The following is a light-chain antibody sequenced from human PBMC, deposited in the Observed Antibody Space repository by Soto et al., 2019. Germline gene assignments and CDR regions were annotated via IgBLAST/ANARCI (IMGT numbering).Light chain of an antibody. CDR1: HNINTI. Sequence: EVVLTQSPATLSVSPGERATLSCRASHNINTILAWYQQKPGQAPRLLIYGASTRATGIPARFSGSGSGTAFALAITSLQSEDFAVYYCQQYNNWPITFGQGTRLEI. CDR2: GAS. CDR3: QQYNNWPIT. J-gene: IGKJ5*01. V-gene: IGKV3-15*01.